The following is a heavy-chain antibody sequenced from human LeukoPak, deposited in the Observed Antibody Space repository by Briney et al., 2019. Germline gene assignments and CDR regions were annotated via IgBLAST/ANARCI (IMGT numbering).Heavy chain of an antibody. V-gene: IGHV3-74*01. CDR3: ARGYSYGDGGYFDH. D-gene: IGHD5-18*01. CDR1: GFTFSSYW. J-gene: IGHJ4*02. CDR2: IKSDGSDT. Sequence: PGGSLRLSCAASGFTFSSYWMHWVRQGPGKGLVWVSRIKSDGSDTSYADSVKGRFTISRDNAKNALYLQMNSLRAEDTAVYHCARGYSYGDGGYFDHWGQGTPVTVSS.